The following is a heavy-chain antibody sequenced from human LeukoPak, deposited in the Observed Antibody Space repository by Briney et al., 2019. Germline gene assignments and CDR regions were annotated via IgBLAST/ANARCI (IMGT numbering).Heavy chain of an antibody. V-gene: IGHV4-59*01. CDR2: IYYSGST. CDR3: ARHGYSSGSLAWFDP. J-gene: IGHJ5*02. Sequence: PSETLSLTCTVAGGSISSYYWSWIRPPPGKGLEWIGYIYYSGSTNYNPSLKSRVTIPVDTSKNQFSLKLSSVTAADTAVYYCARHGYSSGSLAWFDPWGQGTLVTVSS. CDR1: GGSISSYY. D-gene: IGHD6-19*01.